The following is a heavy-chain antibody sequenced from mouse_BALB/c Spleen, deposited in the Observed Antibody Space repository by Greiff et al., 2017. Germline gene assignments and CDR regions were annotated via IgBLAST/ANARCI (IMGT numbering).Heavy chain of an antibody. D-gene: IGHD4-1*01. J-gene: IGHJ3*01. CDR3: ARVLGPAY. Sequence: QVQLQQPGAELVKPGASVKLSCKASGYTFTSYWMHWVKQRPGQGLEWIGEIDPSDSYTNYNQKFKGKATLTVDKSSSTAYMQLSSLTSEDSAVYYCARVLGPAYWGQGTLVTVSA. V-gene: IGHV1-69*02. CDR1: GYTFTSYW. CDR2: IDPSDSYT.